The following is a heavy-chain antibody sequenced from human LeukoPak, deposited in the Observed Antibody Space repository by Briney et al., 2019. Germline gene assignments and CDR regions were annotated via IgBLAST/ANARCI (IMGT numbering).Heavy chain of an antibody. V-gene: IGHV3-64D*09. J-gene: IGHJ4*02. CDR3: VTLGLASPSDY. CDR1: GFTFSTYA. D-gene: IGHD3/OR15-3a*01. CDR2: ISSNGGST. Sequence: GGSLRLSCSASGFTFSTYAAHWVRQAPGKGLEYVSAISSNGGSTYYADSVRGRSTISRDNSKNTLYLQMTSLGTEDTAVYYCVTLGLASPSDYWGQGTLVTVSS.